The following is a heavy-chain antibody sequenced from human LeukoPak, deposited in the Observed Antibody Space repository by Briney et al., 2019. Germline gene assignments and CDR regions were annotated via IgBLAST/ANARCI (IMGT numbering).Heavy chain of an antibody. CDR2: ISGSGGST. D-gene: IGHD6-19*01. CDR3: AKKNLGSGWYFYDY. CDR1: GFTFSSYA. Sequence: GGSLRLSCAASGFTFSSYAMSWVRQAPGKGLEWVSAISGSGGSTYYADSVKGRFTISRDNSKNTLYLQMSSLRAEDTAVYYCAKKNLGSGWYFYDYWGQGTLVTVSS. J-gene: IGHJ4*02. V-gene: IGHV3-23*01.